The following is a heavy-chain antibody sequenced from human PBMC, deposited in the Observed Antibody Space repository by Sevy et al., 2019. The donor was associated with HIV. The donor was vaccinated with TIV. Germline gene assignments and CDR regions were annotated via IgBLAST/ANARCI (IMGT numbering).Heavy chain of an antibody. D-gene: IGHD2-15*01. CDR3: ARDPLGYCSGDSCLGPDAFDI. CDR1: GGTFNSYA. CDR2: VIPIFGTA. Sequence: ASVKVSCKAFGGTFNSYAISWVRQAPGQGLEWVGGVIPIFGTANYAQKFQGRVTITADKSTSTVYMELSSLRSEDTAVYYCARDPLGYCSGDSCLGPDAFDIWGQWTLVTVSS. V-gene: IGHV1-69*06. J-gene: IGHJ3*02.